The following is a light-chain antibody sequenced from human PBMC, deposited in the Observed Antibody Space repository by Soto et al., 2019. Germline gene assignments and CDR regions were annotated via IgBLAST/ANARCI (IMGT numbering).Light chain of an antibody. CDR2: AAS. Sequence: DIQMTQSPSALSASVGDRVTISCRASQGVSNYLAWYQQKPGQAPKLLIYAASTLKSAVPSRFSGSGSGTDLTLTISNLQPEDFENYYCQQYNSAPVPFGQGTKLEIK. V-gene: IGKV1-27*01. CDR3: QQYNSAPVP. CDR1: QGVSNY. J-gene: IGKJ2*01.